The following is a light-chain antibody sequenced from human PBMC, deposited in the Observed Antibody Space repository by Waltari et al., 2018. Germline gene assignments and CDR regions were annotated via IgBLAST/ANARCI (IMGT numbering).Light chain of an antibody. CDR1: YSNPGRNY. CDR2: RND. CDR3: ASWDDSHYV. V-gene: IGLV1-47*01. Sequence: QSVLTQPPSASGTPGQRVSISRSVCYSNPGRNYLYWYQQLPGTAPKLLIYRNDQRPSGVPDRFSGSKYGTTAFLAISELRSEDEAVYYCASWDDSHYVFGGGTKVTVL. J-gene: IGLJ1*01.